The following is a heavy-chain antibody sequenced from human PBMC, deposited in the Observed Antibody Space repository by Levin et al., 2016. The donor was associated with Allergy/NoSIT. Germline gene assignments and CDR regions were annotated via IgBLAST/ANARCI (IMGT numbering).Heavy chain of an antibody. J-gene: IGHJ6*02. Sequence: WVRQAPGQGLEWMGGIIPILGIANYAQKFQGRVTITADESTSTAYMELSSLRSEDTAVYYCARENGYSHYYGMDVWGQGTTVTVSS. CDR2: IIPILGIA. D-gene: IGHD2-15*01. CDR3: ARENGYSHYYGMDV. V-gene: IGHV1-69*10.